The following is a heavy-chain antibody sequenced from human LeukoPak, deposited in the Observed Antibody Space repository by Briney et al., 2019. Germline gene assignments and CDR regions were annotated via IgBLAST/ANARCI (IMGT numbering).Heavy chain of an antibody. V-gene: IGHV1-18*01. CDR3: ARDFQSSGWRYYYGMDV. D-gene: IGHD6-19*01. Sequence: ASVKVSCKASGYTFTSYGISWVRQAPGQGLEWMGWISAYNGNTNYAQKLQGRVTMTTDTSTSTAYMELRSLRSDDTAVYYCARDFQSSGWRYYYGMDVWGQGTTVTVPS. CDR1: GYTFTSYG. CDR2: ISAYNGNT. J-gene: IGHJ6*02.